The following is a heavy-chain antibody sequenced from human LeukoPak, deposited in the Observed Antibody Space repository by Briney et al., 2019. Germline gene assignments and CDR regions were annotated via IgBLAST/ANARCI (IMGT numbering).Heavy chain of an antibody. CDR3: ARVPYDSSGH. CDR2: IYYSGST. CDR1: GGSISSSSYY. J-gene: IGHJ4*02. D-gene: IGHD3-22*01. V-gene: IGHV4-39*07. Sequence: SETLSLACTVSGGSISSSSYYWGWIRQPPGKGLEWIGSIYYSGSTYYNPSLKSRVTISVDTSKNQFSLKLSSVTAADTAVYYCARVPYDSSGHWGQGTLVTVSS.